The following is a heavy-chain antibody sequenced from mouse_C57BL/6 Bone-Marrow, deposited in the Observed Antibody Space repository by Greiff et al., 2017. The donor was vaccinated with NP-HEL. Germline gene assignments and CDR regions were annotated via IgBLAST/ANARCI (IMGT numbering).Heavy chain of an antibody. CDR2: INPNNGGT. CDR3: ARGLIYYYGSSPYYYAMDY. V-gene: IGHV1-18*01. Sequence: EVQLQQSGPELVKPGASVKIPCKASGYTFTDYNMDWVKQSHGKSLEWIGDINPNNGGTIYNQKFKGKATLTVDKSSSTAYMELRSLTYEDTAVYYCARGLIYYYGSSPYYYAMDYWGQGTSVTVSS. J-gene: IGHJ4*01. CDR1: GYTFTDYN. D-gene: IGHD1-1*01.